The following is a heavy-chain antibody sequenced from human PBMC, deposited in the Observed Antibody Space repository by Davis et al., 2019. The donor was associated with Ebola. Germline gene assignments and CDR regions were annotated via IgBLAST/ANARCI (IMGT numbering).Heavy chain of an antibody. CDR2: INAGNGNT. Sequence: ASVKVSCKASGYTFTNYAVHWVRQAPGQRLEWMGWINAGNGNTKYSQKFQGRVTITRDTSASTAYMELSSLRSEDTAVYYCARGTLWFGELLATSYGMDVWGKGTTVTVSS. CDR3: ARGTLWFGELLATSYGMDV. V-gene: IGHV1-3*01. J-gene: IGHJ6*04. CDR1: GYTFTNYA. D-gene: IGHD3-10*01.